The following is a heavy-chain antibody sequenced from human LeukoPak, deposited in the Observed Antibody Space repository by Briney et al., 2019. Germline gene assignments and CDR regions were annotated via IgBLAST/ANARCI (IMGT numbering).Heavy chain of an antibody. CDR3: AAAAGHNLFEP. CDR2: FYPEDGET. D-gene: IGHD6-13*01. Sequence: ASVNVSCKVSGYTLTEVSMHWVRQAPRKGLEWMGGFYPEDGETIYAQQFQGRVTMTDDPSTDTAYMELSSLKSEDRAVYSCAAAAGHNLFEPRGERTLVTVSS. CDR1: GYTLTEVS. V-gene: IGHV1-24*01. J-gene: IGHJ5*02.